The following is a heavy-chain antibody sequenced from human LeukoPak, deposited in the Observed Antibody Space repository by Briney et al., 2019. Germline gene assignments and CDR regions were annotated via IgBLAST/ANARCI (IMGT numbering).Heavy chain of an antibody. CDR2: IYWDDGK. Sequence: SGPTLVKPTQTLTLTCTFSGFSLSTSGVGVGWIRQPPGKALEWLALIYWDDGKRYSPSLESRPTITKDTSKNQVVLTMTNMDPVDTATYYCAHSTGGSGEGWFDPWGQGTLVTVSS. CDR1: GFSLSTSGVG. D-gene: IGHD3-10*01. V-gene: IGHV2-5*02. CDR3: AHSTGGSGEGWFDP. J-gene: IGHJ5*02.